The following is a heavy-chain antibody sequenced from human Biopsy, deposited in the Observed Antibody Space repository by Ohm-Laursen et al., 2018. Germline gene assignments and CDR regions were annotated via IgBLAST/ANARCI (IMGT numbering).Heavy chain of an antibody. CDR2: IYYTGHT. D-gene: IGHD7-27*01. V-gene: IGHV4-59*01. J-gene: IGHJ4*02. CDR3: ARLTGDPSY. CDR1: GGSIKSYY. Sequence: GTLSLTCAVSGGSIKSYYWNWIRQSPGKGLEWIGFIYYTGHTNYNPSPKSRATISVDTSKNQFSLKVISVTAADTAVYYCARLTGDPSYWGQGILVTVSS.